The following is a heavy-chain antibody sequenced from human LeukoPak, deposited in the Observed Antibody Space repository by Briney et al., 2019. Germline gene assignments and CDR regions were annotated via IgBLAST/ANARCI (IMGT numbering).Heavy chain of an antibody. Sequence: ASETLSLTCTVSGGSISITSYYWGWIRQPPGKGLEWIGSIYYSGNTYYNPSLKSRVTISVDTSKNQFSLKLSSVTAADTAVYYCARHIVVVTARIDHWGQGTLVTVSS. V-gene: IGHV4-39*01. CDR2: IYYSGNT. D-gene: IGHD2-21*02. CDR3: ARHIVVVTARIDH. CDR1: GGSISITSYY. J-gene: IGHJ4*02.